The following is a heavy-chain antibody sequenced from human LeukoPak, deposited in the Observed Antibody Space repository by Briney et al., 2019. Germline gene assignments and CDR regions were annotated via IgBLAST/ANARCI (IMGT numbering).Heavy chain of an antibody. Sequence: PGGSLRLSCAASGFNLRNYAMSWVRQAPGKGLEWVSVIYSGGSTYYADSVKGRFTISRDNSKNTLYLQMNSLRAEDTAVYCCARGGSYYYYGMDVWGQGTTVTVSS. CDR3: ARGGSYYYYGMDV. J-gene: IGHJ6*02. V-gene: IGHV3-53*01. CDR2: IYSGGST. CDR1: GFNLRNYA.